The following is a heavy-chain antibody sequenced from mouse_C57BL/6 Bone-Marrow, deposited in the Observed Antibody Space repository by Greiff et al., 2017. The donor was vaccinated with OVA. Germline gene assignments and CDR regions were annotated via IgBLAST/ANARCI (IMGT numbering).Heavy chain of an antibody. CDR3: ARSYYGSSYAWFAY. V-gene: IGHV1-19*01. CDR1: GYTFTDYY. Sequence: VQLQQSGPVLVKPGASVKMSCKASGYTFTDYYMNWVKQSHGKSLEWIGVINPYNGGTSYNQKFKGKATLTVDKSSSPAYMELNSLTSEDSAVYYCARSYYGSSYAWFAYWGQGTLVTVSA. D-gene: IGHD1-1*01. J-gene: IGHJ3*01. CDR2: INPYNGGT.